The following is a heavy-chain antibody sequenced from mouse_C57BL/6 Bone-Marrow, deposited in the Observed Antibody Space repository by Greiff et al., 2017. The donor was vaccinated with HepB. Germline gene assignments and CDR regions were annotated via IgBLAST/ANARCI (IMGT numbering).Heavy chain of an antibody. Sequence: QVQLQQSGAELVRPGSSVKLSCKASGYTFTSYWMHWVKQRPIQGLEWIGNIDPSDSETHYNQKFKDKATLTVDKSSSTAYMQLSSLTSEDSAVYYCARLANWDSWFAYWGQGTLVTVSA. D-gene: IGHD4-1*01. V-gene: IGHV1-52*01. CDR3: ARLANWDSWFAY. J-gene: IGHJ3*01. CDR1: GYTFTSYW. CDR2: IDPSDSET.